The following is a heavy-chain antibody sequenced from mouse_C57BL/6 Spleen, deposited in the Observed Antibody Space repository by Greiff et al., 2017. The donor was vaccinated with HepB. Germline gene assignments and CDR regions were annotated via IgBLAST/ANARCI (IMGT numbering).Heavy chain of an antibody. J-gene: IGHJ3*01. D-gene: IGHD2-4*01. CDR1: GYTFTSYW. CDR3: ANTHYDYDEVAY. Sequence: LVESGAELVKPGASVKLSCKASGYTFTSYWMHWVKQRPGQGLEWIGMIHPNSGSTNYNEKFKSKATLTVDKSSSTAYMQLSSLTSEDSAVYYFANTHYDYDEVAYWGQGTLVTVSA. CDR2: IHPNSGST. V-gene: IGHV1-64*01.